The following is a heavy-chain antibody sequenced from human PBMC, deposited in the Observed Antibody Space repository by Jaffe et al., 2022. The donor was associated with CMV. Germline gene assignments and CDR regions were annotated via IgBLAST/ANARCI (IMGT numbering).Heavy chain of an antibody. CDR1: GVSFYSGSFF. J-gene: IGHJ6*02. V-gene: IGHV4-61*01. CDR3: ARFSIWIGEFPTRHYSYAMDV. CDR2: IFYNGTS. D-gene: IGHD3-10*01. Sequence: QVHLQESGPGLVKPSEILSLTCTVSGVSFYSGSFFWSWIRQPPGKGLEWIGHIFYNGTSYYNPSLKSRVTLSVDTSNDQFALKLSSVSVADTAIYYCARFSIWIGEFPTRHYSYAMDVWGQGTTVTVSS.